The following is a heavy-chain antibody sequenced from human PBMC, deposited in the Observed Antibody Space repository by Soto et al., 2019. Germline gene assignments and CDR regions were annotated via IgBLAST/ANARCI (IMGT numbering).Heavy chain of an antibody. CDR2: IKQDGSEK. J-gene: IGHJ5*02. V-gene: IGHV3-7*05. CDR3: AGYSSSWYGSAGDWFDP. D-gene: IGHD6-13*01. CDR1: GFTFSSYW. Sequence: GGSQRLSYAAPGFTFSSYWMSWVRQAPGKGLEWVANIKQDGSEKYYVDSVKGRFTISRDNAKNSLYLQMNSLRAEDTAVYYCAGYSSSWYGSAGDWFDPWGQGTLVTVSS.